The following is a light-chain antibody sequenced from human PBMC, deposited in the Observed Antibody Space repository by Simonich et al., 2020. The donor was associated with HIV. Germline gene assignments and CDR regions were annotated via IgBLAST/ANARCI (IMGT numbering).Light chain of an antibody. CDR1: QSISSN. Sequence: EIVMTQSPVTLSVSPGERATLSCRASQSISSNLAWYQQKPGQAPRLLIYGASTRATGIPARFSASVSGTEFTLTITSLQSEDFAVYYCQQYKYWYTFGQGTKLEIK. CDR3: QQYKYWYT. CDR2: GAS. J-gene: IGKJ2*01. V-gene: IGKV3-15*01.